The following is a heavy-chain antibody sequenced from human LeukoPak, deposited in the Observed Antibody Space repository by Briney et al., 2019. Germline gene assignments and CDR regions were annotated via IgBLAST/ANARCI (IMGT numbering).Heavy chain of an antibody. CDR3: VREAILVRGVSDY. CDR2: IFSGGST. Sequence: PGGSLRLSCAASGFTFSSYVMTWVRQAPGKGLEGVSVIFSGGSTYYADSVKGRFTISRDNSKNTLYLQMNSLRAEDTAVYYCVREAILVRGVSDYWGQGTLVTVSS. J-gene: IGHJ4*02. CDR1: GFTFSSYV. D-gene: IGHD3-10*01. V-gene: IGHV3-53*01.